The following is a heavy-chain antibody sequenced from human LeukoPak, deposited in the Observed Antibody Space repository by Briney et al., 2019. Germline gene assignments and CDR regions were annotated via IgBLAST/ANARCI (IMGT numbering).Heavy chain of an antibody. CDR3: ARDRPGGSSLDY. CDR1: GASISSFY. D-gene: IGHD6-13*01. J-gene: IGHJ4*02. V-gene: IGHV4-59*01. CDR2: IYYTGST. Sequence: SETLSLTCTVAGASISSFYWSWVRQPPGKGLEWIGYIYYTGSTNYNPSLKSRVTISVDTPKNQFSLKLSSVTAADTAVYYCARDRPGGSSLDYWGQGTLVTVSS.